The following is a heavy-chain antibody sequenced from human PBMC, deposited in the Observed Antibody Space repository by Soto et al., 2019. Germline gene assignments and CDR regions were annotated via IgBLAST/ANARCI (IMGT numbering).Heavy chain of an antibody. CDR2: ISYSGRT. Sequence: SETLSLTCSVSGGSINNRTYYWGWIRQPPGKGLEWIGSISYSGRTYDNPSLKSRVTISSDTSNNQFSLKLSSVTAADTAVYYCARQQYYDSRGLFDYGGQGTLVTVSS. V-gene: IGHV4-39*01. D-gene: IGHD3-22*01. CDR3: ARQQYYDSRGLFDY. CDR1: GGSINNRTYY. J-gene: IGHJ4*02.